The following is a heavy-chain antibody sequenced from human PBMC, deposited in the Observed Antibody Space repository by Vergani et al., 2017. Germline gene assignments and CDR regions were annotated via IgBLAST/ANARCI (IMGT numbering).Heavy chain of an antibody. CDR2: IYYSGST. J-gene: IGHJ4*02. V-gene: IGHV4-59*01. CDR3: ARDTGFFDY. CDR1: GGSLSSYY. D-gene: IGHD4-17*01. Sequence: QVQLQESGPGLVKPSETLSLTCTVPGGSLSSYYWSWIRHPPGKGLEWIGYIYYSGSTNYNPSLKSRVTISVETSKNQFSLKLSSVTAADTAVYYCARDTGFFDYWGQGTLVTVSS.